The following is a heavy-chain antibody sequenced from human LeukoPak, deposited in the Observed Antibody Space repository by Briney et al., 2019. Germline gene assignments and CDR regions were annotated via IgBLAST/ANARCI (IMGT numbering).Heavy chain of an antibody. D-gene: IGHD4/OR15-4a*01. Sequence: KPSETLSLTCAVYGGSLSGYYWSWIRQSPGKGLEWIGEISHGGSTNYNPSLKSRVTMSVDTSKNHFSLKLSSVTAADTAVYFCAREGRMSMGIEYWGQGTLVTVSS. J-gene: IGHJ4*02. CDR3: AREGRMSMGIEY. CDR2: ISHGGST. V-gene: IGHV4-34*01. CDR1: GGSLSGYY.